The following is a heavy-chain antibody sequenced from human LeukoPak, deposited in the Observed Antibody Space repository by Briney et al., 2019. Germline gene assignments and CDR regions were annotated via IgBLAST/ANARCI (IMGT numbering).Heavy chain of an antibody. CDR2: ILRNSGSI. D-gene: IGHD6-13*01. V-gene: IGHV3-9*01. Sequence: GRSLRLSCAASGLTFDDYAMHWARQAPGKGLEWVSGILRNSGSIGYADSVKGRFTISRDDAKNSLYLQMNSLRAEDTALYYCVKDGGRDTAAAYYWGQGTLVSVSS. CDR3: VKDGGRDTAAAYY. CDR1: GLTFDDYA. J-gene: IGHJ4*02.